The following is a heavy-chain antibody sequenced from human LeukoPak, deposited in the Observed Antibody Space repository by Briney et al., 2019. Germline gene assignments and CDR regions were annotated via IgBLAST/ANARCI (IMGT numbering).Heavy chain of an antibody. CDR1: GYTFINNW. V-gene: IGHV1-46*01. D-gene: IGHD3-10*01. CDR3: ARDNSVGDIAWWFDP. J-gene: IGHJ5*02. Sequence: GASVKVSCKASGYTFINNWMHWARQAPGQGFEWIGLINPTGTGTLYAQKFQGRVTMTRDMSTSTDYMELSSLRSEDTAVYYCARDNSVGDIAWWFDPWGQGTLVTVSS. CDR2: INPTGTGT.